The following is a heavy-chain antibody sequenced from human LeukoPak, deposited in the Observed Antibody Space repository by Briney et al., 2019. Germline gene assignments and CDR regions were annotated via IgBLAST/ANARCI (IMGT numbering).Heavy chain of an antibody. J-gene: IGHJ4*02. CDR2: MNPNSGNT. CDR3: ARAPGIWDY. D-gene: IGHD2-15*01. Sequence: ASVKVPCKASGYTFTSYDINWVRQATGQGLEWMGWMNPNSGNTGYAQKFQGRVTMTTDTSTSTAYMELRSLRSDDTAVYYCARAPGIWDYWGQGTLVTVSS. V-gene: IGHV1-8*01. CDR1: GYTFTSYD.